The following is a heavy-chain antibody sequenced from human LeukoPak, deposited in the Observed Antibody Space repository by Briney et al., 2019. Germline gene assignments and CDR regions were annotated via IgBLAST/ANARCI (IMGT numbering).Heavy chain of an antibody. V-gene: IGHV3-11*06. CDR3: ARDPRTVRI. J-gene: IGHJ4*02. D-gene: IGHD1-1*01. Sequence: PGGSLRLSCVASGFTFSASYMTWVRQPPGKGLEWLSYISENSGDTNYVDSVKGRFTVSRDNAKNSLYLQMNSLRVEDTAVYYCARDPRTVRIWGQGTLVTVSS. CDR1: GFTFSASY. CDR2: ISENSGDT.